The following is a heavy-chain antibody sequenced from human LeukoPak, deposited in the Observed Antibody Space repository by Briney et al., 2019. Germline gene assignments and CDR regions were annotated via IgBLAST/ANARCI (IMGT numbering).Heavy chain of an antibody. J-gene: IGHJ4*02. V-gene: IGHV3-23*01. CDR3: VAFSGYSYYFDY. D-gene: IGHD3-22*01. Sequence: GGSLRLSCAASGFTFTTYGIIWVRQAPGKGLEWVLAISGSGTNTYYADSAKGRFTSSRDYSKRTVYLQMNSLRAEDTAVYYCVAFSGYSYYFDYWGQGTLVTVSS. CDR1: GFTFTTYG. CDR2: ISGSGTNT.